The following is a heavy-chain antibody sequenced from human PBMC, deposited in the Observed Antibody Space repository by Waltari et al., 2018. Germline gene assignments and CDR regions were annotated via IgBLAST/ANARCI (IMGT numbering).Heavy chain of an antibody. CDR3: ARPDSSGSLWYFDL. CDR2: IYYSGST. J-gene: IGHJ2*01. CDR1: GCSISSSSYY. D-gene: IGHD6-19*01. Sequence: QLQLQESGPGLVKPSETLSLTCTVSGCSISSSSYYWGWIRQPPGKGLEWIGSIYYSGSTYYNPSLKSRVTISVDTSKNQFSLKLSSVTAADTAVYYCARPDSSGSLWYFDLWGRGTLVTVSS. V-gene: IGHV4-39*07.